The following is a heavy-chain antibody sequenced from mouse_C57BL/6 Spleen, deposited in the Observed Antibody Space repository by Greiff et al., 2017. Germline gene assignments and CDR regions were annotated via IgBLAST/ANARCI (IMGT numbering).Heavy chain of an antibody. CDR2: INPSNGGT. CDR3: ARSGQYPWFAY. D-gene: IGHD5-1*01. CDR1: GYSFTSYW. Sequence: QVQLQQPGPELVKPGASVTLSCKASGYSFTSYWMHWVKQRPGQGLEWIGNINPSNGGTNYNEKFTSKATLTVDKSSITAYMQLSILTSKDSAVYYCARSGQYPWFAYWGQGTLVTVSA. V-gene: IGHV1-53*01. J-gene: IGHJ3*01.